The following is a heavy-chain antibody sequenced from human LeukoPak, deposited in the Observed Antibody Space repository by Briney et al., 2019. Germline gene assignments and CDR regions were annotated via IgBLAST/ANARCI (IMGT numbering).Heavy chain of an antibody. J-gene: IGHJ4*02. D-gene: IGHD6-13*01. CDR3: ARVFRQKLVHPQLYYFGF. CDR1: GFTFSSYS. CDR2: ISSSSSYI. V-gene: IGHV3-21*01. Sequence: GGSLRLSCAASGFTFSSYSMNWVRQAPGKGLEWVSSISSSSSYIYYADSVKGRFTISRDNAKNSLYLQMKSLKAEDKAVYYCARVFRQKLVHPQLYYFGFWGQGTLVTVSS.